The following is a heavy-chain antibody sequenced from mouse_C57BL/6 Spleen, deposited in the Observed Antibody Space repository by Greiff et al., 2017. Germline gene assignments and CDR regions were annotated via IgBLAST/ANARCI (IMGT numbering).Heavy chain of an antibody. CDR1: GYTFTSYW. J-gene: IGHJ2*01. D-gene: IGHD1-1*01. CDR2: IDPSDSYT. V-gene: IGHV1-59*01. Sequence: VKLQQPGAELVRPGTSVKLSCKASGYTFTSYWMHWVKQRPGQGLEWIGVIDPSDSYTNYNQKFKGKATLTVDTSSSTAYMQLSSLTSEDSAVYYCARRDYGRFDYWGQGTTLTVSS. CDR3: ARRDYGRFDY.